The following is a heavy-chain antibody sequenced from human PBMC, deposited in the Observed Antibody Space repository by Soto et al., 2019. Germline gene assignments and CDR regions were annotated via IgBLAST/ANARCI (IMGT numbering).Heavy chain of an antibody. CDR1: GGSFIGYY. V-gene: IGHV4-34*01. D-gene: IGHD6-13*01. CDR2: INHGGST. Sequence: SETLSLTCAVYGGSFIGYYCILIRHPPVKWLEWIVEINHGGSTNYNPSLKSRVTISVDTSKNQFSLKLSSVTAADTAVYYCASLIAAAGTPGKSYGMDVWGQGTTVTVSS. J-gene: IGHJ6*02. CDR3: ASLIAAAGTPGKSYGMDV.